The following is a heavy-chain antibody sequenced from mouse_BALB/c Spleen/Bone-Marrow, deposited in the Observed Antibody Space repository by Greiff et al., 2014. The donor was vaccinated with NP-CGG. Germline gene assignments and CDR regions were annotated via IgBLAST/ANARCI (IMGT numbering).Heavy chain of an antibody. D-gene: IGHD2-1*01. Sequence: DLVKPGASVKLSCKTSGYTFTSYWINWIKQRPGQGLEWIGRIAPGSGSTYYNEMFKGKATLTVDPSSSTAYIQLSSLSSEDCAVYLCARFPICYGNYGAMDYWGQGTSVTVSS. V-gene: IGHV1S41*01. CDR3: ARFPICYGNYGAMDY. CDR1: GYTFTSYW. J-gene: IGHJ4*01. CDR2: IAPGSGST.